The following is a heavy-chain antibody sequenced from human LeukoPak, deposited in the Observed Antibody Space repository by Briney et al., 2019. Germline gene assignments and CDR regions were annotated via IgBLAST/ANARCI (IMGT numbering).Heavy chain of an antibody. CDR1: GFPFSNHA. J-gene: IGHJ5*02. Sequence: PGGSLRLSSAASGFPFSNHAMSWVRQPPGKGPEWVSAISNGNTYYADSVRGRFTISRDDSKNMVYLQMNSLRVEDTARYYCVREAGYCASVCLKSNWFDPWGQGTLVTVSS. V-gene: IGHV3-23*01. CDR2: ISNGNT. D-gene: IGHD2-21*02. CDR3: VREAGYCASVCLKSNWFDP.